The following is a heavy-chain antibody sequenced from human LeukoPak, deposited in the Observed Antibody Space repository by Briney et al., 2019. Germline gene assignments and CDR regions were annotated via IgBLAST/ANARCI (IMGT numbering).Heavy chain of an antibody. CDR1: GGSISSYY. V-gene: IGHV4-59*01. D-gene: IGHD2-2*01. J-gene: IGHJ3*02. CDR2: IYYSGST. Sequence: SETLSLTCTVSGGSISSYYWSWIRQPPGKGLEWIGYIYYSGSTNYNPSLKSRVTISVDTSKNQFSLKLSSVTAADTAVYYCARDCSSTSCYRKGAFDIWGQGTMVTVSS. CDR3: ARDCSSTSCYRKGAFDI.